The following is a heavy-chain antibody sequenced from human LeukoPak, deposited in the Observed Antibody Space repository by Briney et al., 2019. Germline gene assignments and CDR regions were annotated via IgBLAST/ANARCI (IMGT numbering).Heavy chain of an antibody. D-gene: IGHD5-18*01. V-gene: IGHV1-18*01. Sequence: ASVTVSYKPSVYTFTNYGISWVRQAPGQGLEWMGWISAYNGNTTYAQPLQGKVTIPTDTSTPTAYIQLTSLTSDDTAVYYCATHMDTAMIKAEFDYWGQGPLVTVSS. J-gene: IGHJ4*02. CDR2: ISAYNGNT. CDR1: VYTFTNYG. CDR3: ATHMDTAMIKAEFDY.